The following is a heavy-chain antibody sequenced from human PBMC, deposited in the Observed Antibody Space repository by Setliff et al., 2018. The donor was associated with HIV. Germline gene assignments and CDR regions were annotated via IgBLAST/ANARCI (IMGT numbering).Heavy chain of an antibody. CDR2: ISSKRTSI. Sequence: GGSLRLSCETSGFTFGDFCMNWVRQAPGKGLEWISYISSKRTSIYYADSVKGRFTISRDNDRNSLYLQMNCLRAEDTAVYYCARGPTTVTNYYYYYMDVWGKGTTVTVSS. D-gene: IGHD4-17*01. J-gene: IGHJ6*03. V-gene: IGHV3-48*01. CDR3: ARGPTTVTNYYYYYMDV. CDR1: GFTFGDFC.